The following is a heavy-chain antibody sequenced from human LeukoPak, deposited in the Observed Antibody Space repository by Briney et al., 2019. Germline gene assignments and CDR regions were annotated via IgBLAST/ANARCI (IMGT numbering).Heavy chain of an antibody. CDR2: INHSGST. V-gene: IGHV4-34*01. D-gene: IGHD2/OR15-2a*01. Sequence: SETLSLTCAVYGGSFSGYYWSWIRQPPGKGLEWIGQINHSGSTNYNPSLKSRVTISVDTSKNQFSLKLSSVTAADTAVYYCASLIRDYWGQGTLVTVSS. CDR3: ASLIRDY. J-gene: IGHJ4*02. CDR1: GGSFSGYY.